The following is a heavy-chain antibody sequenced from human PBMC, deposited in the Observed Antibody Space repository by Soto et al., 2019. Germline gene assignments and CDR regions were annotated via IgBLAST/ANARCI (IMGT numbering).Heavy chain of an antibody. D-gene: IGHD3-3*01. Sequence: ASVRVSCKASGYTFTSYDINWVRQATGQGLEWMGWMNPNSGNTGYAQKFQGRVTMTRNTSISTAYMELSSLRSEDTAVYYCARGRYYDFWSGYYTRGIGAHDAFDIWGQGTMVTVSS. J-gene: IGHJ3*02. CDR3: ARGRYYDFWSGYYTRGIGAHDAFDI. CDR1: GYTFTSYD. CDR2: MNPNSGNT. V-gene: IGHV1-8*01.